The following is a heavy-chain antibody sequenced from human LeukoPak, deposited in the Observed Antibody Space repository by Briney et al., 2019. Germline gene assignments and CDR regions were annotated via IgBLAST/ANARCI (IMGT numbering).Heavy chain of an antibody. D-gene: IGHD2/OR15-2a*01. CDR3: ARDAKRFYAANWFDP. J-gene: IGHJ5*02. CDR2: IYYNGRT. Sequence: SETLSLTCTVSGGSISNISYYWGWIRQSPGKGLEWIGHIYYNGRTYYNPSLQSRVTILRDTSKNQFSLKVSSVTAADTAVYYCARDAKRFYAANWFDPWGQGTPVTVSS. CDR1: GGSISNISYY. V-gene: IGHV4-39*07.